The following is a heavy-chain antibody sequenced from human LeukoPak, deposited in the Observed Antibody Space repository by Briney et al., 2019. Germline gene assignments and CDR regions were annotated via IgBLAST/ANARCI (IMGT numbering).Heavy chain of an antibody. CDR1: GFTFRSYG. CDR3: AKEEVISGNHGVYFDY. V-gene: IGHV3-30*02. J-gene: IGHJ4*02. D-gene: IGHD3-22*01. CDR2: IRHDGNSN. Sequence: GGCLRLSCAASGFTFRSYGMHWVRQAPGKGLEWVAFIRHDGNSNYYADSVKGRFTISRDNSRSTLYLQMNSLRAEDTAVYYCAKEEVISGNHGVYFDYWGQGTLVTVSS.